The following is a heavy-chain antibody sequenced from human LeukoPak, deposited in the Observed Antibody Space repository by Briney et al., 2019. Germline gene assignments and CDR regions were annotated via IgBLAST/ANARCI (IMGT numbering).Heavy chain of an antibody. CDR2: ISYDGSNK. D-gene: IGHD3-10*01. J-gene: IGHJ4*02. Sequence: GRSLRLSCAASGFTFSSYGMHWVRQAPGKGLEWVAVISYDGSNKYYADSVKGRFTISRDNSKNTLYLQMNSLRAEDTAVYYCAKDSGSGSYSTLDYWGQGTLVTVSS. V-gene: IGHV3-30*18. CDR1: GFTFSSYG. CDR3: AKDSGSGSYSTLDY.